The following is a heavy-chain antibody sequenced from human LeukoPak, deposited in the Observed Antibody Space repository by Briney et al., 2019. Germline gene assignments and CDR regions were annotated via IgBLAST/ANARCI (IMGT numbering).Heavy chain of an antibody. Sequence: SETLSLTCTVSGGSISSYYWSWIRQPAGKGLEWIGRIYTSGSTNYNPSLKSRVTMSVDTSKNQFSLKLSSVTAADTAVYYCARDAYCSSTSCGGWFDPWGQGTLVTVSS. CDR3: ARDAYCSSTSCGGWFDP. D-gene: IGHD2-2*01. V-gene: IGHV4-4*07. CDR1: GGSISSYY. J-gene: IGHJ5*02. CDR2: IYTSGST.